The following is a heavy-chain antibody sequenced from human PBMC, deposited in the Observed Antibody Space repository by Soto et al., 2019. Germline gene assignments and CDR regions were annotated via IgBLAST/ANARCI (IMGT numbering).Heavy chain of an antibody. CDR1: GFSIKSDYY. V-gene: IGHV4-30-4*01. J-gene: IGHJ6*02. CDR2: KYHSGAT. Sequence: SETLSLTCTVSGFSIKSDYYWTWVRQPPGGGLEWMGYKYHSGATDSDPSLKRRVSFSVDTSKNQFSLNLTSVTVADTAVYYCASGRPNYYYYGLDVWGQGIPVTVSS. D-gene: IGHD1-26*01. CDR3: ASGRPNYYYYGLDV.